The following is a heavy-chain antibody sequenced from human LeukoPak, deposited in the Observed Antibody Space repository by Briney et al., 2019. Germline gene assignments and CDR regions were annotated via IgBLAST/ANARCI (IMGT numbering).Heavy chain of an antibody. J-gene: IGHJ4*02. CDR1: GFTFDDYA. CDR3: AKGRDGYNPKYYFDY. D-gene: IGHD5-24*01. Sequence: GGSLRLSCAASGFTFDDYAMHWVRQAPGEGLEWVSGISWNSGSIGYADSVKGRFTIYRDNAKNSLYLQMNSLRAEDTALYYCAKGRDGYNPKYYFDYWGQGTLVTVSS. V-gene: IGHV3-9*01. CDR2: ISWNSGSI.